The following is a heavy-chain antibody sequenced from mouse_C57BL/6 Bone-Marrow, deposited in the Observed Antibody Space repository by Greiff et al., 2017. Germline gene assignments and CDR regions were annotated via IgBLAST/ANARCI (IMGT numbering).Heavy chain of an antibody. Sequence: QVQLQQSGAELVKPGASVKLSCKASGYTFTEYTIHWVKQRSGQGLEWIGWFYPGSGSIKYNEKFKDKATLTADKSSSTVYMELSRLTSEDSAVYFCARNEGIYSNYLYWYFDVWGTGTTVTVSS. D-gene: IGHD2-5*01. J-gene: IGHJ1*03. CDR2: FYPGSGSI. CDR3: ARNEGIYSNYLYWYFDV. V-gene: IGHV1-62-2*01. CDR1: GYTFTEYT.